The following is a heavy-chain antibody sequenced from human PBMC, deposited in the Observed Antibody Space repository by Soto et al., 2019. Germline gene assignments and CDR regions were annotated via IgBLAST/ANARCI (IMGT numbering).Heavy chain of an antibody. J-gene: IGHJ6*03. D-gene: IGHD5-12*01. Sequence: QVQLVQSGAEVRKPGASVTVSCRSSGDSFNDYYIHWVRQPPGQGFGWMGWINPNGGVTKYAQKFQGWVSMTRDTSIRTVYMQLSRLRSDDTAVYYCARESGGATATLDYYYFYMDVWGTGTTVTVSS. CDR3: ARESGGATATLDYYYFYMDV. CDR1: GDSFNDYY. V-gene: IGHV1-2*04. CDR2: INPNGGVT.